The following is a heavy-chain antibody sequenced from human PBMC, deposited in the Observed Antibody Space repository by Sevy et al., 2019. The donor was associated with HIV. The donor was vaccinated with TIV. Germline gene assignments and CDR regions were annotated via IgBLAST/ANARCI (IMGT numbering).Heavy chain of an antibody. J-gene: IGHJ4*02. Sequence: SETLSLTCSVSGGSISSGAYYWAWIRQPPGQGLEWIGYMYYTGSTYYNPSLKSRLTISADTSKSQFSLNLSSVTAAETAVYYCARTRDRDWNFVIDYWGQGTLVTVSS. CDR1: GGSISSGAYY. D-gene: IGHD1-7*01. CDR2: MYYTGST. V-gene: IGHV4-30-4*01. CDR3: ARTRDRDWNFVIDY.